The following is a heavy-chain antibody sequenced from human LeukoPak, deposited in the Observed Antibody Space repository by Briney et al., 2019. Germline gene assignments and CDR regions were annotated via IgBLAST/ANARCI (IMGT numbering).Heavy chain of an antibody. Sequence: GGSLRLSCAASGFTFSTYWMSWVRQAPGKGLEWVANIKQDGSEKKYVDSMKGRFTISRDNAKNSLYLQMNSLRAEDTAMYYCARDLDSSSWWNWFDPWGQGTLVTVSS. CDR3: ARDLDSSSWWNWFDP. V-gene: IGHV3-7*01. J-gene: IGHJ5*02. CDR2: IKQDGSEK. CDR1: GFTFSTYW. D-gene: IGHD6-13*01.